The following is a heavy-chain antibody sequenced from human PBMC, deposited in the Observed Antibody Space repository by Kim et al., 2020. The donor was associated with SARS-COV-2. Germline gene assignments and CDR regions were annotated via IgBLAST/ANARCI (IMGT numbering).Heavy chain of an antibody. J-gene: IGHJ4*02. D-gene: IGHD3-10*01. V-gene: IGHV4-59*12. CDR2: IFHDGKT. Sequence: SETLYLTCTVSSASISSAFWSWIRHPPGKSLEWIGYIFHDGKTNYNPSLQSRVTVSVDTSKNQFSLNLRSVTAADTAVYYGVSVGGLYDYWGQGTLVTAS. CDR3: VSVGGLYDY. CDR1: SASISSAF.